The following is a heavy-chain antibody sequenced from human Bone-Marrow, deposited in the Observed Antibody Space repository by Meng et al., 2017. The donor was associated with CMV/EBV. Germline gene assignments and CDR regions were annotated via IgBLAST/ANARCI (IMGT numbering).Heavy chain of an antibody. D-gene: IGHD3-22*01. CDR3: ARGGGYYAIDY. CDR2: IYSDGRT. J-gene: IGHJ4*02. CDR1: GFPVSSNY. V-gene: IGHV3-66*02. Sequence: GGSLRLPCAASGFPVSSNYMNWVRQAPGKGLEWVSVIYSDGRTYYADSVKGRFTISRDNSKNTLDLQMNSLRDEDTAVYYCARGGGYYAIDYWGQGTLVTVSS.